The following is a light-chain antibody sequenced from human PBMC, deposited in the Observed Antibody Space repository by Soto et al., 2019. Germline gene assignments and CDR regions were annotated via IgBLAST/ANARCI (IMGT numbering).Light chain of an antibody. J-gene: IGKJ2*01. CDR1: QSLNSN. CDR2: GAS. Sequence: EIVMTQSPATLSVSPGDRATLSCRASQSLNSNLAWYQQKPGQAPRLLIYGASTRATGIPARFSGSGSGTEFTLTISSLQSEDLAVYYCQQYNSWPYTFGQGNQLEIK. CDR3: QQYNSWPYT. V-gene: IGKV3-15*01.